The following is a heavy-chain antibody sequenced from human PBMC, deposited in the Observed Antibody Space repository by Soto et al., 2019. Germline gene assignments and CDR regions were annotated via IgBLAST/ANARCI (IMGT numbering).Heavy chain of an antibody. CDR2: VYXXXSX. D-gene: IGHD6-13*01. CDR1: YGSSIGND. V-gene: IGHV4-59*01. CDR3: SRYRREAVAGYTLDN. J-gene: IGHJ1*01. Sequence: SVPLSLTCSVAYGSSIGNDWTWIRQPPGKGLEWIXYVYXXXSXNXXXSXXXXVTSSEDTSKSQFSLKVNSMTAADTAVYYCSRYRREAVAGYTLDNRGQ.